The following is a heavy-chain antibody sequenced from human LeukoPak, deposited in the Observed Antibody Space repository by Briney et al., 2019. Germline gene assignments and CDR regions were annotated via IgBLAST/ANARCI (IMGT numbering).Heavy chain of an antibody. J-gene: IGHJ4*02. CDR3: ARDRSPFGY. CDR2: ISSSGSTI. Sequence: GGSLRLSCAAPGFTFSSYEMNWVRQAPGKGLEWVSYISSSGSTIYYADSVKGRFTISRGNAKNSLYLQMNSLRAEDTAVYYCARDRSPFGYWGQGTLVTVSS. V-gene: IGHV3-48*03. CDR1: GFTFSSYE.